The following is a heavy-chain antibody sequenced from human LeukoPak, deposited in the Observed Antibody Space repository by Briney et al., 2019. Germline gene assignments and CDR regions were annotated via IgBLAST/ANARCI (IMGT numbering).Heavy chain of an antibody. V-gene: IGHV1-8*02. J-gene: IGHJ6*02. CDR1: GYTFTGYY. CDR2: MNPDSGNT. D-gene: IGHD5-18*01. Sequence: GASVKVSRKASGYTFTGYYMHWVRQAPGQGLEWMGWMNPDSGNTGYAQKFQGRVTMTRNTSISTAYMELSSLRSEDTAVYYCARGKEGVQLWLVLDYYGMDVWGQGTTVTVSS. CDR3: ARGKEGVQLWLVLDYYGMDV.